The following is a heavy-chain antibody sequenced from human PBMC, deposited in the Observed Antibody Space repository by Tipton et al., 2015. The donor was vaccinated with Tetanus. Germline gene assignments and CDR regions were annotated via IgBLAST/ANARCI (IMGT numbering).Heavy chain of an antibody. CDR3: ARGIWFGPGPKFYFDS. V-gene: IGHV4-31*03. CDR2: IYFSGST. Sequence: TLSLTCTVSGASISRAGYYWTWIRQHPGKGLEWIGYIYFSGSTYYNSSLKGRVTISLDTSKNQFSLKLNSVTAADTAVCYCARGIWFGPGPKFYFDSWGQGTLVAVSS. J-gene: IGHJ4*02. D-gene: IGHD3-10*01. CDR1: GASISRAGYY.